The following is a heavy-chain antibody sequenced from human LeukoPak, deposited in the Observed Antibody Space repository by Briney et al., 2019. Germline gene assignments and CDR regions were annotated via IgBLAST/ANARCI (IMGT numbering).Heavy chain of an antibody. CDR1: GFTFSTYS. Sequence: GGSLRLSCAASGFTFSTYSMNWVRQAPGKGLEWVSSISSSSSYIYYADSVKGRFTISRDNAKNSLYLQMNSLRAEDTAVYYCARDRYRGAAAGSFDYWGQGTLVTVSS. J-gene: IGHJ4*02. CDR3: ARDRYRGAAAGSFDY. CDR2: ISSSSSYI. D-gene: IGHD6-13*01. V-gene: IGHV3-21*01.